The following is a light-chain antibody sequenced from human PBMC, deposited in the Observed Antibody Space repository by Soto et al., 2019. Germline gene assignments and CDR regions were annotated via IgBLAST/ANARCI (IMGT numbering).Light chain of an antibody. Sequence: EIVTTQSPATLSVSPGERATLSCRASQSVGGNLAWYQQRPGQAPRLLIFDASTRATGIPARFSGSGSGTEFTLSISSLQSEDFAVYYCQQYNNWPRATFGGGTKVDIK. V-gene: IGKV3-15*01. CDR2: DAS. CDR1: QSVGGN. J-gene: IGKJ4*01. CDR3: QQYNNWPRAT.